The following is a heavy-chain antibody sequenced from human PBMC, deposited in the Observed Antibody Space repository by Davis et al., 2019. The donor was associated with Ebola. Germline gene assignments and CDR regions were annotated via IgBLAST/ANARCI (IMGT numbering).Heavy chain of an antibody. Sequence: AASVKVSCTASGYTFTGYYMHWVRQAPGQGLEWMGWINPNSGGTNYAQKFQGWVTMTRDTSISTAYMELSRLRSDDTAVYYCAREGDGSSWYGMDVWGQGTTVTVSS. D-gene: IGHD6-13*01. CDR1: GYTFTGYY. V-gene: IGHV1-2*04. J-gene: IGHJ6*02. CDR2: INPNSGGT. CDR3: AREGDGSSWYGMDV.